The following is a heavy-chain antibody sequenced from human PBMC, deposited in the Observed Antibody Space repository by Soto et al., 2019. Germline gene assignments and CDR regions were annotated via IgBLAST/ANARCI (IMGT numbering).Heavy chain of an antibody. V-gene: IGHV3-74*01. Sequence: GGSLRLPWAASGFTFSSYWMHWVRQAPGKGLVWVSRINSDGSSTSYADSVKGRFTISRDNAKNTLYLQMNSLRAEDTAVYYCVRTSLVVAAATREDYWGQGTLVTVSS. CDR3: VRTSLVVAAATREDY. CDR2: INSDGSST. CDR1: GFTFSSYW. J-gene: IGHJ4*02. D-gene: IGHD2-15*01.